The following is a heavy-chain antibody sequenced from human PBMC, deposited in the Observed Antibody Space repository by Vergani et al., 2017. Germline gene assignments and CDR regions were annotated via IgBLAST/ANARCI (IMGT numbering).Heavy chain of an antibody. Sequence: QVQLVQSGAEVKKPGASVKVSCKTSGFTFSGYYIHWVRQAPGQGLEWMGWVNPNSGGTNYAQKFQGRVTMTRDTSIHTAYMELNRLKSDDTAMYYCARDTRGGEWSGGYWGQGTLVTVSS. CDR2: VNPNSGGT. J-gene: IGHJ4*02. CDR3: ARDTRGGEWSGGY. V-gene: IGHV1-2*02. CDR1: GFTFSGYY. D-gene: IGHD3-16*01.